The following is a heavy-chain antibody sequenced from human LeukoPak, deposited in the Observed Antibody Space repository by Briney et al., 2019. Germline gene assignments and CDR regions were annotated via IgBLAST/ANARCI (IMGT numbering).Heavy chain of an antibody. D-gene: IGHD3-16*01. J-gene: IGHJ6*02. CDR2: IIPIFGTA. V-gene: IGHV1-69*13. CDR3: TTRACHAGGCSSSFYYYYGLHF. CDR1: GNSISNYA. Sequence: SVKVSCKASGNSISNYAVSWVRQAPGQGFEWMGGIIPIFGTADYAQKFQGRVTITADQSTSTTYMALSSLRSEDTATYYCTTRACHAGGCSSSFYYYYGLHFWGQGTTVSVSS.